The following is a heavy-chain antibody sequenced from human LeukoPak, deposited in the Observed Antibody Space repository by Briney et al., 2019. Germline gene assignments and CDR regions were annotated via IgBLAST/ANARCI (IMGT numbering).Heavy chain of an antibody. V-gene: IGHV3-30*18. CDR1: GFSFTMYG. J-gene: IGHJ4*02. CDR3: AKDQIGWAPGYVSGPLDQ. Sequence: PGRPLRLSCAASGFSFTMYGIHWVRQAPGKGLEWVAVISTDGNNEYYANSVKGRFTISRDNSKNTVYLQMTSLITEDTAVYYCAKDQIGWAPGYVSGPLDQWGQGTLVTVSS. CDR2: ISTDGNNE. D-gene: IGHD6-19*01.